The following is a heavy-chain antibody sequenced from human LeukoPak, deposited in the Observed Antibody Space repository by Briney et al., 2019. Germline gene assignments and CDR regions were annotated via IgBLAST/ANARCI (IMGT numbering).Heavy chain of an antibody. Sequence: SETLSLTCTVSGGSISSYYWSWIRQPAGKGLEWIGRIYTSGSTNYNPSLKSRVTMSVDTSKNQFSLKLSSVTAADTAVYYCARTYYDFWSGYYYYYMDVWGKGTTVTVSS. V-gene: IGHV4-4*07. CDR1: GGSISSYY. CDR2: IYTSGST. CDR3: ARTYYDFWSGYYYYYMDV. D-gene: IGHD3-3*01. J-gene: IGHJ6*03.